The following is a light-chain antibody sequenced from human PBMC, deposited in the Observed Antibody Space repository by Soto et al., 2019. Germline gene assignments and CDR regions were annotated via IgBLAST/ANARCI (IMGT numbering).Light chain of an antibody. V-gene: IGKV3D-20*02. CDR1: QSVSNNY. Sequence: EIVLTQSPGSLSLSPGERATLSCRASQSVSNNYLAWYQQKPGQAPRLLIYGASNRATGIPDRFSGSGSGTDFTLTISSVEPEDSAIYYCQQRGNWWTFGQGTKVDI. J-gene: IGKJ1*01. CDR2: GAS. CDR3: QQRGNWWT.